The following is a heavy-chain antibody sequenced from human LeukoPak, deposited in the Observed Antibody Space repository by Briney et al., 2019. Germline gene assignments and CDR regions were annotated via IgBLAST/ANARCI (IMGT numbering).Heavy chain of an antibody. CDR3: AKDLHYGSADY. CDR1: GFTFSSYA. J-gene: IGHJ4*02. D-gene: IGHD3-10*01. V-gene: IGHV3-23*01. Sequence: YPGGSLRLSCAASGFTFSSYAMSWVRQAPGKGLEWVSGITGSGGATKYADSVKGRFTISRDNSKNTLYLQMNSLRAEDTAVYYCAKDLHYGSADYWGQGTLVTVSS. CDR2: ITGSGGAT.